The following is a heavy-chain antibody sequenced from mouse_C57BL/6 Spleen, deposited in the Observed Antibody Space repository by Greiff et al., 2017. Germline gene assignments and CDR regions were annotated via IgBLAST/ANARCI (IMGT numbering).Heavy chain of an antibody. J-gene: IGHJ1*03. CDR3: AKGASYYGNYWYFDV. CDR1: GYTFTSYW. CDR2: IYPGSGST. Sequence: QVQLQQPGAELVKPGASVKLSCKASGYTFTSYWITWVKQRPGQGLEWIGDIYPGSGSTNYNEKFKSKATLTVDTSSSTAYMQLSSLTSEDSAVYYCAKGASYYGNYWYFDVWGTGTTVTVSS. D-gene: IGHD2-1*01. V-gene: IGHV1-55*01.